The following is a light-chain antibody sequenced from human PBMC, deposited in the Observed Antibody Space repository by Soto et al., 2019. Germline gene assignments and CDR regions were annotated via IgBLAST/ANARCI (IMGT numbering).Light chain of an antibody. Sequence: QSVLTQPPSVSAAPGQKVTISCSGSSSNIGNNLVSWYQQFPGTAPKLLIYDNYKRPSGIPDRFSGSKSGTSATLDITGLQTGDEADYYCSSYTSSSTYVVFGGGTKLTVL. CDR1: SSNIGNNL. CDR2: DNY. CDR3: SSYTSSSTYVV. V-gene: IGLV1-51*01. J-gene: IGLJ2*01.